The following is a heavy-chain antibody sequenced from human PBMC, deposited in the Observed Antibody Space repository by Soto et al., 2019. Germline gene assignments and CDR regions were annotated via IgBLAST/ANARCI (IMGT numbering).Heavy chain of an antibody. V-gene: IGHV4-59*08. CDR3: ASKSGSGPLYYFDY. J-gene: IGHJ4*02. Sequence: SETLSLTCTVSGGSISSYYWSWIRQPPGKGLEWIGYIYYSGSTNYNPSLKSRVTISVDTPKNQFSLKLSSVTAADTAVYYCASKSGSGPLYYFDYWGQGTLVTVSS. D-gene: IGHD3-10*01. CDR2: IYYSGST. CDR1: GGSISSYY.